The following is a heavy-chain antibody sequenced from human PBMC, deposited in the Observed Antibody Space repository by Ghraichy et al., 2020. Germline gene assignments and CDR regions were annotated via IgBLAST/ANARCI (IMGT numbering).Heavy chain of an antibody. Sequence: GESLRLSCAASGFSFSSYWMHWVRQAPGKGLVWVSRINKDGSSISYADSVKGRFTISRDNGENTLYLQMNSLRVEDTAVYYCARAQLLADDVFNIWGQGTTITVSS. CDR1: GFSFSSYW. J-gene: IGHJ3*02. CDR2: INKDGSSI. CDR3: ARAQLLADDVFNI. V-gene: IGHV3-74*01. D-gene: IGHD6-19*01.